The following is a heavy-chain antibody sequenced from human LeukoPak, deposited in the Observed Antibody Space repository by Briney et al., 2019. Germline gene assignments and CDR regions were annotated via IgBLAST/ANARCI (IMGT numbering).Heavy chain of an antibody. Sequence: PGGSLRLSCAASGFTFSSYWMHWVRQAPGKGLVWVSRINGDGSRISYADSVKGRFTISSDNAKNTLYLQMNSLRAEDTALYYCARERQKDYNMDVWGKGTTVTVS. V-gene: IGHV3-74*01. CDR3: ARERQKDYNMDV. J-gene: IGHJ6*03. CDR2: INGDGSRI. CDR1: GFTFSSYW.